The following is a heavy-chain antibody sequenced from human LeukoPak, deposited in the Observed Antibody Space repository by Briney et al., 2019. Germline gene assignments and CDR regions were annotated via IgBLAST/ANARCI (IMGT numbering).Heavy chain of an antibody. D-gene: IGHD6-13*01. J-gene: IGHJ3*02. CDR2: INHSGST. CDR1: GGSISSSSYN. V-gene: IGHV4-39*07. CDR3: ARARTPPKYLSSSWYHRVNAFDI. Sequence: SETLSLTCTVSGGSISSSSYNWGWIRQPPGKGLEWIGEINHSGSTNYNPSLKSRVTISVDTSKNQFSLKLSSVTAADTAVYYCARARTPPKYLSSSWYHRVNAFDIWGQGTMVTVSS.